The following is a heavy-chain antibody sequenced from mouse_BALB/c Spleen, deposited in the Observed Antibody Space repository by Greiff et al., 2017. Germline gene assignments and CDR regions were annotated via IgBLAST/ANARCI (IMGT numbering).Heavy chain of an antibody. CDR3: ARSGSTMITRFAY. CDR1: GYTFTSYW. Sequence: QVQLQQSGAELAKPGASVKMSCKASGYTFTSYWMHWVKQRPGQGLEWIGYINPSTGYTEYNQKFKDKATLTADKSSSTAYMQLSSLTSEDSAVYYCARSGSTMITRFAYWGQGTLVTVSA. D-gene: IGHD2-4*01. V-gene: IGHV1-7*01. J-gene: IGHJ3*01. CDR2: INPSTGYT.